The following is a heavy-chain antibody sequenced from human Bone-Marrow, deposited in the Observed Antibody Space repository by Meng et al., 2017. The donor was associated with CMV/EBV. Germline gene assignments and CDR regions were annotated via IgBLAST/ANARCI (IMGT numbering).Heavy chain of an antibody. J-gene: IGHJ6*02. Sequence: GESLKISCAASGFTFSDYYMNWVRQAPGKGLEWVSSISSSSTIYYADSVKGRFTISRDNAKNSLYLQMNSLRAEDTAVYYCARVPYLYDFDKYVHYGLDVWGQGTTVTVSS. CDR3: ARVPYLYDFDKYVHYGLDV. D-gene: IGHD3/OR15-3a*01. CDR2: ISSSSTI. V-gene: IGHV3-69-1*01. CDR1: GFTFSDYY.